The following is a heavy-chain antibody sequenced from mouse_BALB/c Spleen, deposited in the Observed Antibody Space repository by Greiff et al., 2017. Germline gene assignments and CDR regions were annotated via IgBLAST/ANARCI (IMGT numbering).Heavy chain of an antibody. CDR1: GYTFTSYY. D-gene: IGHD1-2*01. V-gene: IGHV1S56*01. CDR3: ARNRRLRLEAMDY. CDR2: IYPGNVNT. Sequence: QVQLKQSGPELVKPGASVRISCKASGYTFTSYYIHWVKQRPGQGLEWIGWIYPGNVNTKYNEKFKGKATLTADKSSSAAYMQLSSLTSEDSAVYYCARNRRLRLEAMDYWGQGTSVTVSS. J-gene: IGHJ4*01.